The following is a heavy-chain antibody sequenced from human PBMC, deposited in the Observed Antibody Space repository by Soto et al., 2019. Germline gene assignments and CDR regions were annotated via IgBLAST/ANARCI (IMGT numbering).Heavy chain of an antibody. D-gene: IGHD5-12*01. CDR1: GGSFSGYY. J-gene: IGHJ6*02. Sequence: KASETLSLTCAVYGGSFSGYYWTWIRQPPGKGLEWIGGINQSGSTNYNPSLRSRVTISADTSKNQFSLNLSSVTAPDTAVYYCARLQEVVATVKTYYYGMDVWGQGTTVTV. V-gene: IGHV4-34*01. CDR3: ARLQEVVATVKTYYYGMDV. CDR2: INQSGST.